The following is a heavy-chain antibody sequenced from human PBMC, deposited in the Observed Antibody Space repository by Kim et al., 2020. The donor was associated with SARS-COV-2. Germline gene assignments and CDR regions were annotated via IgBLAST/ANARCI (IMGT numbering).Heavy chain of an antibody. CDR3: AREVGYGFGELLEFDY. J-gene: IGHJ4*02. D-gene: IGHD3-10*01. V-gene: IGHV7-4-1*02. Sequence: GFTGRFVFSLDTSVSTAYLQISSLKAEDTAVYYCAREVGYGFGELLEFDYWGQGTLVTVSS.